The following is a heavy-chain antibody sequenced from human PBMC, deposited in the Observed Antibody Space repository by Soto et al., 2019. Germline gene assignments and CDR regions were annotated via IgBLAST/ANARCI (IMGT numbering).Heavy chain of an antibody. CDR3: AKDLGAAADDYYYYGMDV. V-gene: IGHV3-30*18. Sequence: GGSLRLSCGASGFTFSNFGMHWVRQAPGKGLEWVAVISDDGSDKYYADSVKGRFTISRDNSRNTLSLQMNSLRADDTAVYFCAKDLGAAADDYYYYGMDVWGQGTTVTVSS. CDR2: ISDDGSDK. D-gene: IGHD6-13*01. CDR1: GFTFSNFG. J-gene: IGHJ6*02.